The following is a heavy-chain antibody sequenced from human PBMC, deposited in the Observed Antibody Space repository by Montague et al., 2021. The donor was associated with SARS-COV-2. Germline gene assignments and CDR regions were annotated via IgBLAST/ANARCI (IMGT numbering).Heavy chain of an antibody. Sequence: TLSLTCAVSGASISNDGYTWSWIRRPPGKGLEWIGYIYQSGTTRYNPSLKSRVTMSVDKSKNQFSLQLTSVIAADTAIYFCARSMIRGGLNWFDPWGQGTLVTVSS. D-gene: IGHD3-10*01. V-gene: IGHV4-30-2*01. CDR2: IYQSGTT. CDR1: GASISNDGYT. J-gene: IGHJ5*02. CDR3: ARSMIRGGLNWFDP.